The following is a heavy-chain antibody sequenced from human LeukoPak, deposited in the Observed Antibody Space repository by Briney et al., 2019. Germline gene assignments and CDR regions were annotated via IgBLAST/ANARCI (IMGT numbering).Heavy chain of an antibody. CDR2: INSGNSYI. CDR3: ARDTGTGAAFDI. CDR1: GFTFSSYS. V-gene: IGHV3-21*01. Sequence: GSLRLSCAASGFTFSSYSMNWVRQAPGKGLEWVSSINSGNSYIYYADSVKGRFTISRDNAKNSLYLQMISLRAEDTAVYYCARDTGTGAAFDIWGQGTTVTVSS. D-gene: IGHD4-17*01. J-gene: IGHJ3*02.